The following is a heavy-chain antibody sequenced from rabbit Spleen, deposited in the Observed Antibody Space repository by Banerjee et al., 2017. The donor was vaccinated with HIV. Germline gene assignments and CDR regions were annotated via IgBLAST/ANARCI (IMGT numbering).Heavy chain of an antibody. CDR2: MNIAGSGSA. CDR1: GSSFSSNI. J-gene: IGHJ4*01. CDR3: GRKGTTGDAYAL. D-gene: IGHD6-1*01. Sequence: QSLEESGGDLVKPGASLTLTCTASGSSFSSNIMCWVRQAPGKGLEWIGCMNIAGSGSAWYASWAKGRFTISKTSSTTVTLQMTSLTVADTATYFCGRKGTTGDAYALWGPGTLVTVS. V-gene: IGHV1S40*01.